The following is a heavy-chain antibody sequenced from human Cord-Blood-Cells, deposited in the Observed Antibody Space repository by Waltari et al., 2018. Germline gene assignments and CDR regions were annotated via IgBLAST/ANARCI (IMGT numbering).Heavy chain of an antibody. Sequence: QVQLQQWGAGLLKPSETLSLTCAVYGGSFSGYYWSWIRQPPGKGLEWIGEINHSGSTNDNPSLKSRVTISVDTSKNQFSLKLGSVTAADTAVYYCARRTDWNYYDSSGYYYFDYWGQGTLVTVSS. CDR1: GGSFSGYY. V-gene: IGHV4-34*01. CDR2: INHSGST. D-gene: IGHD3-22*01. J-gene: IGHJ4*02. CDR3: ARRTDWNYYDSSGYYYFDY.